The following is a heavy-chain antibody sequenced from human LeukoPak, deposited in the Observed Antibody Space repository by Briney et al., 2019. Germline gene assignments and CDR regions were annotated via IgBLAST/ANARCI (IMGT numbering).Heavy chain of an antibody. Sequence: GGSLRLSYVGSDFTFRNYAMTWVRLVPGKGLQWVSSIRGSDSYAMYADSVRGRFTISRDNSKNSLYLQMDSLRVEDTAVYYCVRDPSYGSSWYYYMDVWGKGTTVTVSS. CDR2: IRGSDSYA. V-gene: IGHV3-21*01. CDR3: VRDPSYGSSWYYYMDV. CDR1: DFTFRNYA. J-gene: IGHJ6*03. D-gene: IGHD6-13*01.